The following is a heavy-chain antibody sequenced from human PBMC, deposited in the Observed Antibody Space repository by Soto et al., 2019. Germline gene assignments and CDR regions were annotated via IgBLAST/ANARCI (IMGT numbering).Heavy chain of an antibody. D-gene: IGHD5-18*01. CDR1: GYTFTNYG. V-gene: IGHV1-18*01. CDR2: INTSNDNK. Sequence: ASVKVSCKASGYTFTNYGISWVRQAPGEGLEWVGWINTSNDNKLYAQKLQGRLTLTTDTSTSTAYMDLTTLRSDDTAVYFCARLDTLFGLNYYYYYMDVWGKGTTVTVSS. J-gene: IGHJ6*03. CDR3: ARLDTLFGLNYYYYYMDV.